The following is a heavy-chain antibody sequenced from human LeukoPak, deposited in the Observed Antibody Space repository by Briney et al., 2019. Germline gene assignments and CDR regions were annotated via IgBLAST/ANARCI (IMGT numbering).Heavy chain of an antibody. CDR1: GFTLSSYE. D-gene: IGHD3-10*01. CDR3: ARVAKYYYGSETYYFFEH. J-gene: IGHJ4*02. V-gene: IGHV3-7*01. CDR2: INQDGSEK. Sequence: GGSLRLSCTASGFTLSSYEMSWIRQVPGKGLEWVANINQDGSEKYFVDSVKGRFTISRDNAKNSLYLQMNSLRVEDTAVYYCARVAKYYYGSETYYFFEHWGQGTPVTASS.